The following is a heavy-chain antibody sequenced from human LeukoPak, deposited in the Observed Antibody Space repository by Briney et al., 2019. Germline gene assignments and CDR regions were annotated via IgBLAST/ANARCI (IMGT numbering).Heavy chain of an antibody. J-gene: IGHJ4*02. D-gene: IGHD3-10*01. Sequence: SETLSLTCTVSGGSISSYYWSWIRQPPGKGLEWIGYIYHSGSTYYNPSLKSRVTISVDRSKNQFSLKLSSVTAADTAVYYCARGGGRFGEFTAFDYWGQGTLVTVSS. CDR2: IYHSGST. CDR3: ARGGGRFGEFTAFDY. V-gene: IGHV4-59*12. CDR1: GGSISSYY.